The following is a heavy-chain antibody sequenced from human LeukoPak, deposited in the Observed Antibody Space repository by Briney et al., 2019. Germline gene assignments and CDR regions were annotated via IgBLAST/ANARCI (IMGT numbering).Heavy chain of an antibody. Sequence: PSETLSLTCAVYGGSFSGYYWSWIRQPPGKGLEWIGEISHSGSSNYNPSLKSRVTISVDTSKNQFSLKLSSVTAADTAVYYCAREGFGELSHFDYWGQGTLVTVSS. CDR1: GGSFSGYY. D-gene: IGHD3-10*01. CDR3: AREGFGELSHFDY. J-gene: IGHJ4*02. V-gene: IGHV4-34*01. CDR2: ISHSGSS.